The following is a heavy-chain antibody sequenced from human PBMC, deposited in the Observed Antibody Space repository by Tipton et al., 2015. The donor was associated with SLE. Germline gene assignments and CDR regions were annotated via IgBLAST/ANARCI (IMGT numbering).Heavy chain of an antibody. V-gene: IGHV3-74*01. D-gene: IGHD2-2*02. CDR1: LGDYW. Sequence: LGDYWMHWVRQSPGEGLVWVSRFGGDGNIIYADSVKGRFTISRDDAKNTLYLQMNSLRAEDTAVYYCVRDRTSLLGHCRSTRCYTHASDVWGQGTMVTVSS. J-gene: IGHJ3*01. CDR2: FGGDGNII. CDR3: VRDRTSLLGHCRSTRCYTHASDV.